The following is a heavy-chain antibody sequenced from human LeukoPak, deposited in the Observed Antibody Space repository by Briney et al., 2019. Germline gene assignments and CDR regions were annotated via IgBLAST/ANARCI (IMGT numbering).Heavy chain of an antibody. Sequence: PSETLSLTCTVSGGSISSSSYYWGWIRQPPGKGLEWIGSIYYSGSTYYNPSLKSRVTISVDTSKNQFSLKLSSVTAADTAVYYCARLMTTFLFRDAFDIWGQGTMVTVSS. CDR3: ARLMTTFLFRDAFDI. CDR1: GGSISSSSYY. J-gene: IGHJ3*02. D-gene: IGHD2/OR15-2a*01. V-gene: IGHV4-39*01. CDR2: IYYSGST.